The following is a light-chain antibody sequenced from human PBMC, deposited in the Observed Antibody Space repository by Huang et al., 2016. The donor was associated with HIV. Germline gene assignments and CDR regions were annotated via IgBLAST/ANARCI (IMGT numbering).Light chain of an antibody. V-gene: IGKV1-5*03. J-gene: IGKJ3*01. CDR3: QQYNTFT. CDR1: QSVSTR. Sequence: DIQMTQSPSTLSAAIGDRVTITCRASQSVSTRLAWYQQKPGKDPRLLIQEASSLESGVPSRFSGSGSGTEFTLTISSLQPDDSATYSCQQYNTFTFGPGTKVDI. CDR2: EAS.